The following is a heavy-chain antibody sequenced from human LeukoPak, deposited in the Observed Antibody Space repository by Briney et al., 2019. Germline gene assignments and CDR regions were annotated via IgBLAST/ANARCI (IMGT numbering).Heavy chain of an antibody. J-gene: IGHJ4*02. CDR1: VYTFTIYG. V-gene: IGHV1-18*01. D-gene: IGHD3-22*01. Sequence: ASVKVSCKASVYTFTIYGISWVRQAPGQGLEWMGWISAYIGNTNYAQKLQGRVTMTTDTSTSTAYMELRSLRSDDTAVYYCARARTMIVVSPDYWGQGTLVTVSS. CDR2: ISAYIGNT. CDR3: ARARTMIVVSPDY.